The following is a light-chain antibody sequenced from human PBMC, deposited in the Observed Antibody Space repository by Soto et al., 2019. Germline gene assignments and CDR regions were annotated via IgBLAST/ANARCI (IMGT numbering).Light chain of an antibody. J-gene: IGKJ1*01. CDR1: QSVDNGY. Sequence: ENVTNLSSTTLSVSPGERATLSCRASQSVDNGYLAWYQQKPGQAPRLLIYGASSRATGIPDRFGGSGAGTDFTLTVSRLEPEDFAVYYCQQYGSSQWTFGQGTKVDIK. V-gene: IGKV3-20*01. CDR3: QQYGSSQWT. CDR2: GAS.